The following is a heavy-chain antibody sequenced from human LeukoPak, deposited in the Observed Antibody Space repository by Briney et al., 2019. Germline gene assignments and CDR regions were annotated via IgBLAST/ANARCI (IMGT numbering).Heavy chain of an antibody. V-gene: IGHV1-18*01. CDR2: ISVYKRNT. J-gene: IGHJ4*02. CDR1: GYTFSNYG. D-gene: IGHD3-9*01. CDR3: ARYYDILTGPKFYFDY. Sequence: GASVKVSCKASGYTFSNYGISWVRQALGEGLEWIGWISVYKRNTNYAQNLQGRVTMTTDISTNTAYMELRGLRSDDTAVYFCARYYDILTGPKFYFDYWGQGTLVTVSS.